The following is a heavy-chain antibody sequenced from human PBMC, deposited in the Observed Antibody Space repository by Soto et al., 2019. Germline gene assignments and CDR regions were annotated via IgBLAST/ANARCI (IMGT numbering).Heavy chain of an antibody. CDR3: AKRRGAGGHFDY. Sequence: GGSLRLSCAASGFTFISYAMGWVRQGPGKGLEWVAVVSIGGSTHYADSVRGRFTISRDNSKNTLSLQMNSLTAEVTAVYFCAKRRGAGGHFDYWGQGALVTVSS. V-gene: IGHV3-23*01. D-gene: IGHD2-15*01. J-gene: IGHJ4*02. CDR1: GFTFISYA. CDR2: VSIGGST.